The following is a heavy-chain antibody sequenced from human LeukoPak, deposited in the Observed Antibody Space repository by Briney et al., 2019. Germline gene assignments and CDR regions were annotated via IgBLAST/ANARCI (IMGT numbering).Heavy chain of an antibody. CDR3: ARHFPSSGWYFFDP. V-gene: IGHV5-51*01. J-gene: IGHJ5*02. CDR1: GYSFTNYW. Sequence: GESLKISCKGSGYSFTNYWIGWVRQMPGKGLEWMGIVYPGDSDTRYSPSFQGQVTISADKSISTAYLQWSSLKASDTAMYYCARHFPSSGWYFFDPWGQGTLVTVSS. CDR2: VYPGDSDT. D-gene: IGHD6-19*01.